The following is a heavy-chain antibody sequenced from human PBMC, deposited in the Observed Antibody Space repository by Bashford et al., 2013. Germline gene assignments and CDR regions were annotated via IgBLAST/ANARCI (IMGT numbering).Heavy chain of an antibody. J-gene: IGHJ4*02. CDR2: ISLYNGDT. D-gene: IGHD6-13*01. V-gene: IGHV1-18*01. CDR3: ARDGSSSWYVY. Sequence: WVRQAPGQGLEWMGWISLYNGDTRYAQKVQGRVTITTDTSTSTAYMELRSLRSDDTAVYYCARDGSSSWYVYWGQGTLVTVSS.